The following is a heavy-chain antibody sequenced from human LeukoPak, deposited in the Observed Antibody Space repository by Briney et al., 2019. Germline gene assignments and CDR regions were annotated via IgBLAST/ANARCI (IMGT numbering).Heavy chain of an antibody. CDR2: ISYDGSNK. J-gene: IGHJ5*02. CDR1: GFTFSSYG. CDR3: AKGRTAARPYNWFDP. D-gene: IGHD6-6*01. Sequence: GGSLRLSCAASGFTFSSYGMHWVRQAPGKGLEWVAVISYDGSNKYYADSVKGRFTISRDNSKNTLYLQMNSLRAEDTAVYYCAKGRTAARPYNWFDPWGQGTLVTVSS. V-gene: IGHV3-30*18.